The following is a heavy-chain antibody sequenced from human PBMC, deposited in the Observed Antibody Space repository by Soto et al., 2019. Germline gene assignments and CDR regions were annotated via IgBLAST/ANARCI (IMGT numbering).Heavy chain of an antibody. J-gene: IGHJ4*02. CDR1: GGSISSGDYY. Sequence: QVQLQESGPGLVKTSQTLSLTCTVSGGSISSGDYYWSWIRQPPGKGLEWIGYVYYRGSTYYNPSLKRRVTTSVDTSKNHLALKLSSVTAADTAVYYCARADDYGDPIDYWGQGTLVTVSS. D-gene: IGHD4-17*01. V-gene: IGHV4-30-4*01. CDR2: VYYRGST. CDR3: ARADDYGDPIDY.